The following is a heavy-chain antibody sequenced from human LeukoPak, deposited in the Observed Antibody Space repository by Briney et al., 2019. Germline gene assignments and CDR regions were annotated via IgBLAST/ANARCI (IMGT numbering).Heavy chain of an antibody. CDR2: IYYSGST. CDR1: GGSISSYY. Sequence: SETLSLTCTVSGGSISSYYWSWIRQPPGKGLEWIGYIYYSGSTNYNPSLKSRVTISVDTSKNQFSLKLSSVTAADTAVYYCARLSTFGGVIEAFDIWGQGTMVTVSS. D-gene: IGHD3-16*02. CDR3: ARLSTFGGVIEAFDI. V-gene: IGHV4-59*01. J-gene: IGHJ3*02.